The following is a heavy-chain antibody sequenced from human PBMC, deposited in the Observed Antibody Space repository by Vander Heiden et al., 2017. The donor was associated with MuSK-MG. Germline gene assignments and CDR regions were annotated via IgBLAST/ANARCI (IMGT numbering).Heavy chain of an antibody. Sequence: EVQLVESGGGLVQPGGSLRLSCAASGSTLSSYAMSWVRQAPGKGLEWVSAISGSGGSTYYADSVKGRFTISRDNSKNTLYLQMNSLRAEDTAVYYCAKGRKRVGYYDSSGYLFDYWGQGTLVTVSS. CDR2: ISGSGGST. D-gene: IGHD3-22*01. J-gene: IGHJ4*02. V-gene: IGHV3-23*04. CDR1: GSTLSSYA. CDR3: AKGRKRVGYYDSSGYLFDY.